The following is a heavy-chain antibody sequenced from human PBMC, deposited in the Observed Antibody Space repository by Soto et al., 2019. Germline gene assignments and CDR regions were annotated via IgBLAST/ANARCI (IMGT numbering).Heavy chain of an antibody. CDR2: ISGSGGST. Sequence: GGSLRLSCAASGFTFSSYAMSWVRQAPGKGLEWVSAISGSGGSTYYADSVKGRFTISRDNSKNTLYLQMNSLRAEDTAVYYCAKDTTKKVPAAIFDAFDIWGQGTMVTVSS. J-gene: IGHJ3*02. CDR1: GFTFSSYA. V-gene: IGHV3-23*01. D-gene: IGHD2-2*02. CDR3: AKDTTKKVPAAIFDAFDI.